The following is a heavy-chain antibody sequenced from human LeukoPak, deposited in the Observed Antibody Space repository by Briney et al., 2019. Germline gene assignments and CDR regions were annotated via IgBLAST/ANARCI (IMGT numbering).Heavy chain of an antibody. CDR2: IYYSGST. D-gene: IGHD3-16*01. CDR3: ARHGHLRLGGTNWFDP. J-gene: IGHJ5*02. V-gene: IGHV4-39*01. CDR1: GGSISSSSYY. Sequence: SETLSLTCTVSGGSISSSSYYWGWIRQPPGKGLEWIGSIYYSGSTYYNPSLKSRVTISVDTSKNQFSLKLSSVTAADTAVYYCARHGHLRLGGTNWFDPWGQGTLVTVSS.